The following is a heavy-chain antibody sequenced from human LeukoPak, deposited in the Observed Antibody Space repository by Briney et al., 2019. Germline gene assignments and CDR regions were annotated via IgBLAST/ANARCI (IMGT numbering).Heavy chain of an antibody. CDR1: GGSFSGYY. CDR3: ARGAYDYIWGSYRQYYYFDY. CDR2: INHSGST. J-gene: IGHJ4*02. V-gene: IGHV4-34*01. Sequence: PSETLSLTCAVYGGSFSGYYWSWIRQPPGKGLEWIGEINHSGSTNHNPSLKSRVTISVDTSKNQFSPKLSSVTAADTAVYYCARGAYDYIWGSYRQYYYFDYWGQGTLVTVSS. D-gene: IGHD3-16*02.